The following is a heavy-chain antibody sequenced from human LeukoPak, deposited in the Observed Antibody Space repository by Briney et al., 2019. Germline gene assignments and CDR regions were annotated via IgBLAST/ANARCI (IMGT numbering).Heavy chain of an antibody. Sequence: GGSLRLSCAASGFTFSSYAMSWVRQSPGKGLEWVSGISGSGTGTYYADSVKGRFTISRGNSKSTLYLQMNSLKFEDTAVYYCAKAPTLATAGTDWGQGTLVTVSS. CDR3: AKAPTLATAGTD. J-gene: IGHJ4*02. V-gene: IGHV3-23*01. D-gene: IGHD6-13*01. CDR1: GFTFSSYA. CDR2: ISGSGTGT.